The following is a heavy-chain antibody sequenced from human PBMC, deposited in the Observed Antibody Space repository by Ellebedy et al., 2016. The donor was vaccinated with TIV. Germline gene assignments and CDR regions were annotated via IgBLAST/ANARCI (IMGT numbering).Heavy chain of an antibody. V-gene: IGHV4-31*03. J-gene: IGHJ6*02. D-gene: IGHD6-19*01. CDR2: TYHTGST. CDR1: GGSISSGGYY. CDR3: ARGGRGIAVAGTTTGYGMDV. Sequence: SETLSLXXTVSGGSISSGGYYWSWIRQHPGKGLEWIGYTYHTGSTSYYNPSLKSRVTISVDTSKNQFSLKLSSVTAADTAVYYCARGGRGIAVAGTTTGYGMDVWGQGTTVTVSS.